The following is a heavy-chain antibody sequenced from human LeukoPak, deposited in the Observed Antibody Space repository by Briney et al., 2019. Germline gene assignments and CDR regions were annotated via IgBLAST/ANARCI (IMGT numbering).Heavy chain of an antibody. D-gene: IGHD3-22*01. J-gene: IGHJ4*02. CDR3: AKGVRKTYYYDSSGCEFDY. CDR1: GFTFSSFS. Sequence: GGFLRLSCAASGFTFSSFSMNWVRQAPGKGLEWVSSISSSSNYIYYADSVKGRFTISRDNSKNTLDLQMNSLKAEDTAVYYCAKGVRKTYYYDSSGCEFDYWGQGTLVTVSS. V-gene: IGHV3-21*01. CDR2: ISSSSNYI.